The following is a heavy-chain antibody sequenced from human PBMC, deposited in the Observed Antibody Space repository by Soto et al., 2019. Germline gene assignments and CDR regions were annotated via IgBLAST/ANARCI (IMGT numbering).Heavy chain of an antibody. D-gene: IGHD3-10*01. Sequence: EVQLVESGRGLVRPGGSLRLSCAASGFIFSDYWMNWVRQAPGKGLEWLSSLNHDANITTYADSVKGRFTISRDNAKNTLYLQINGVRVEDTAVYYCARDSGAGLDVWGRGTTVTVSS. CDR1: GFIFSDYW. CDR3: ARDSGAGLDV. J-gene: IGHJ6*02. V-gene: IGHV3-74*03. CDR2: LNHDANIT.